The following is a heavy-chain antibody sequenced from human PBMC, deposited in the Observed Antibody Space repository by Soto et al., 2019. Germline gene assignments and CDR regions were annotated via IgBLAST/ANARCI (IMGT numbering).Heavy chain of an antibody. J-gene: IGHJ3*02. Sequence: QVQLVESGGGVVQPGRSLRLSCAASGFTFSSYGMHWVRQAPGKGLEWVAVIWYDGSNKYYADSVKGRFTISRDNSKNTVYLQMNSLRAEDTAVYYCARDGYRINAFDIWGQGTMVTVSS. CDR1: GFTFSSYG. CDR3: ARDGYRINAFDI. D-gene: IGHD5-12*01. V-gene: IGHV3-33*01. CDR2: IWYDGSNK.